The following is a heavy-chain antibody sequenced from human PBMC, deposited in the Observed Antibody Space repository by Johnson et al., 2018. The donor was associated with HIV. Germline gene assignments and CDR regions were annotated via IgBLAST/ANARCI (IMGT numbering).Heavy chain of an antibody. CDR3: AKEMSSGSYFGEWDHDAFDI. V-gene: IGHV3-9*01. CDR2: ISWNSGSI. J-gene: IGHJ3*02. Sequence: LVESGGGVVQPGGSLRLSCAASGFTFSSYGMHWVRQAPGKGLEWVSGISWNSGSIGYAASVKGRFSISRDTGKNSLYLQMNSLRAEDTALYYCAKEMSSGSYFGEWDHDAFDIWGQGTMVTVSS. CDR1: GFTFSSYG. D-gene: IGHD1-26*01.